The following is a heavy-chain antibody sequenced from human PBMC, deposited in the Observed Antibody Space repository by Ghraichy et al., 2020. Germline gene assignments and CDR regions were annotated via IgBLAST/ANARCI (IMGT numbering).Heavy chain of an antibody. CDR1: GGSISSYY. CDR3: ARDQGSGWLRDGMDV. J-gene: IGHJ6*02. D-gene: IGHD6-19*01. V-gene: IGHV4-59*01. Sequence: SQTLSLTCTVSGGSISSYYWSWIRQPPGKGLEWIGYIYYSGSTNYNPSLKSRVTLSVDTSKNQFSLKLRSVTAADTAVYYCARDQGSGWLRDGMDVWGQGTTVTVSS. CDR2: IYYSGST.